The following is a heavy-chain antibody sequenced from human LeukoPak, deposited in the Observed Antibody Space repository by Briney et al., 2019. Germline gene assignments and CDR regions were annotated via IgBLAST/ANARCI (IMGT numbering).Heavy chain of an antibody. J-gene: IGHJ4*02. D-gene: IGHD3-22*01. V-gene: IGHV4-30-4*01. CDR1: GGSISSGDYY. Sequence: SETLSLTCTVSGGSISSGDYYWSWIRQPPGKGLEWIGYIFYSGGTYYNPSLKSRVTISVDTSKNQFSLKLSSVTAADTAVYYCARGGRHYYDSSGCIDYWSQGTLVTVSS. CDR3: ARGGRHYYDSSGCIDY. CDR2: IFYSGGT.